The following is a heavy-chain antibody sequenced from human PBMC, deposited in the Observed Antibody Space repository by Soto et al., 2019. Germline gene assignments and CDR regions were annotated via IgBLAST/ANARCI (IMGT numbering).Heavy chain of an antibody. J-gene: IGHJ4*02. CDR1: GDTFNFYT. Sequence: QVQLVQSGAEVKKPGSSVRVSCKASGDTFNFYTINWVRQAPGLGLEWLGRIIPYLSVSNYAQKFQGRVTITADKSTNTAYMEVRSLRSEDTAMYYCATSFGSGYRAFDYWGQGALVTVSS. D-gene: IGHD3-10*01. CDR3: ATSFGSGYRAFDY. CDR2: IIPYLSVS. V-gene: IGHV1-69*02.